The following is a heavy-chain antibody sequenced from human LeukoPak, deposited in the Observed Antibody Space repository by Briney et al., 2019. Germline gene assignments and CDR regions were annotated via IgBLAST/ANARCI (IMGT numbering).Heavy chain of an antibody. D-gene: IGHD5-18*01. J-gene: IGHJ4*02. Sequence: GESLKISCKGSGYNFTNYWIGWVRQMPGKGLEWMGIIYPGDSDTRYSPSFQGQVTISADKSISTAYLQWSSLKASDTAMYYCAKHDYTTTGMVSIDYWGQGTLVTVSS. CDR1: GYNFTNYW. V-gene: IGHV5-51*01. CDR2: IYPGDSDT. CDR3: AKHDYTTTGMVSIDY.